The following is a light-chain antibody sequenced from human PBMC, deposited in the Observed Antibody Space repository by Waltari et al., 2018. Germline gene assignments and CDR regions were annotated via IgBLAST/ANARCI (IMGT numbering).Light chain of an antibody. CDR1: NSDLGSYNL. Sequence: QSALTQPASVSGSPGQSITISCTGTNSDLGSYNLVSWYQQHQGKAPKFMIYEVSKRPSGVSTRFSVSKSGNTASLTISEIQAEDEADYYCCSYAGGGTFVFGTGTKVTVL. V-gene: IGLV2-23*02. CDR2: EVS. CDR3: CSYAGGGTFV. J-gene: IGLJ1*01.